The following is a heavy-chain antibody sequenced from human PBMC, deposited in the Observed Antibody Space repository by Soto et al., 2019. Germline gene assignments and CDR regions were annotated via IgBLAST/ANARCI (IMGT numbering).Heavy chain of an antibody. CDR3: ARSRYSSRWESNFDY. CDR2: IYYSGST. Sequence: SETLSLTCTVSGGSISSGDYYWSWIRQPPGKGLEWIGYIYYSGSTYYNPSLKSRVTISVDTSKNQFSLKLSSVTAADTAVYYCARSRYSSRWESNFDYWGQGTLVTVS. J-gene: IGHJ4*02. CDR1: GGSISSGDYY. D-gene: IGHD6-13*01. V-gene: IGHV4-30-4*01.